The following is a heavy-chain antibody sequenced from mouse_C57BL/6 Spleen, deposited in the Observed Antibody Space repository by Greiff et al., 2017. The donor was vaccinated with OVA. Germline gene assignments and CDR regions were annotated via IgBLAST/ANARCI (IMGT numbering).Heavy chain of an antibody. J-gene: IGHJ4*01. V-gene: IGHV2-2*01. Sequence: VKLQESGPGLVQPSQSLSITCTVSGFSLTSYGVHWVRQSPGKGLEWLGVIWRGGSTDYNAAFISRLSISKDNSKSQVFFKMNSLQADDTAIYYCARNYDYDEGAMDYWGQGTSVTVSS. CDR2: IWRGGST. CDR1: GFSLTSYG. CDR3: ARNYDYDEGAMDY. D-gene: IGHD2-4*01.